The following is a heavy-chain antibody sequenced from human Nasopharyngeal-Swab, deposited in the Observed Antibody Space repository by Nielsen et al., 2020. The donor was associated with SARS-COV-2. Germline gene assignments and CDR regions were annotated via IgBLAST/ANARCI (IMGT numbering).Heavy chain of an antibody. V-gene: IGHV4-38-2*01. D-gene: IGHD3-22*01. J-gene: IGHJ2*01. Sequence: SETLSLTCAVSGYSISSGYYWGWLRQPPGKGLEWIGSIYHSGSTYYNPSLKSRVTISVDTSKNQFSLKLSSVTAADTAVYYCARLGRSMIVVVIRPGYFDLWGRGTLVTVSS. CDR2: IYHSGST. CDR3: ARLGRSMIVVVIRPGYFDL. CDR1: GYSISSGYY.